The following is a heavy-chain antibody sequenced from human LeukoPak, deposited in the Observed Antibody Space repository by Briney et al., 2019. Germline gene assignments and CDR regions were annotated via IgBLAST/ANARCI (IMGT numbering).Heavy chain of an antibody. D-gene: IGHD6-6*01. CDR3: ARGRRSAARRGNWFDP. J-gene: IGHJ5*02. V-gene: IGHV4-34*01. CDR2: INHSEST. CDR1: GGSFSGYY. Sequence: SETLSLTCAVYGGSFSGYYWSWVRQPPGKWLECFGVINHSESTNYHPTLKSRVTISVDTSKNQFSLKLSSVTAAETAVYNCARGRRSAARRGNWFDPWGQGTLVTVSS.